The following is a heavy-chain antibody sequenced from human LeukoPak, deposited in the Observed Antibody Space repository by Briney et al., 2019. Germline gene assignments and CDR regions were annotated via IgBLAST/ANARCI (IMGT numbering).Heavy chain of an antibody. CDR1: GGSFSGYY. CDR3: ARGRLVAARPRGYYFDY. CDR2: INHSGST. J-gene: IGHJ4*02. Sequence: SETLSLTCAVYGGSFSGYYWSWIRQPPGKGLEWIGEINHSGSTNYNPSLKSRVTISVDTSKNQFSLKLSSVTAADTAVYYCARGRLVAARPRGYYFDYWGQGTLVTVSS. V-gene: IGHV4-34*01. D-gene: IGHD6-6*01.